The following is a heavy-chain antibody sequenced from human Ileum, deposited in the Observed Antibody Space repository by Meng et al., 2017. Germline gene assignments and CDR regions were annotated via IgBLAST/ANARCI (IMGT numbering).Heavy chain of an antibody. CDR2: IHYTGST. Sequence: QVQLQDSGPGPVKVSQTLSLTRTVSGGSIGSAAYYLTWIRQHPAKGLEWIGYIHYTGSTSYNPSLESRTSTSIDTSNNQFSLKVTSVTAADTAVYYCARGVSAAGLFDNWGPGTLVTVSS. V-gene: IGHV4-31*03. J-gene: IGHJ4*02. CDR3: ARGVSAAGLFDN. CDR1: GGSIGSAAYY. D-gene: IGHD2-2*01.